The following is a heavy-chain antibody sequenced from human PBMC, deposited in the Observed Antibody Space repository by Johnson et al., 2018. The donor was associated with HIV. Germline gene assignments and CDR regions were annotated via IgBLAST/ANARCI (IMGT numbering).Heavy chain of an antibody. CDR2: ISWNSGGI. J-gene: IGHJ3*02. V-gene: IGHV3-9*01. CDR3: AREGRHDYESSGHALDI. CDR1: GFTFDDYA. Sequence: QLVESGGGLVQPGRSLRLSCAASGFTFDDYAMHWVRQAPGKGLEWVSGISWNSGGIGYADSVKGRFTISRDNAKNSLYLQMNSLRAEDTAVYYCAREGRHDYESSGHALDIWGQGTMVTVSS. D-gene: IGHD3-22*01.